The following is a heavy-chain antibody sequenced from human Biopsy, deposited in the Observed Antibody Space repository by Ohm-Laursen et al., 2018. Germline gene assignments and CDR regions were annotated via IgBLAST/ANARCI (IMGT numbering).Heavy chain of an antibody. D-gene: IGHD1-1*01. CDR1: GYTLTELS. J-gene: IGHJ4*02. V-gene: IGHV1-24*01. CDR2: FAPENGKT. CDR3: AADINVWNVNY. Sequence: ASVKVSCKVSGYTLTELSMHWGRQAPGRGLEWMGGFAPENGKTIYAQKFQGRVTMTGDTSTDTAYMELSSLRSEDTAVYYCAADINVWNVNYWGQGTQVTVSS.